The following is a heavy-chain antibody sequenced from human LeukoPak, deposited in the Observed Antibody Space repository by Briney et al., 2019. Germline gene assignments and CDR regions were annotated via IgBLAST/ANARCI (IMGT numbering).Heavy chain of an antibody. CDR1: GFTFSDYY. Sequence: GGSLRLSCAASGFTFSDYYMSWIRQAPGKGLEWVSYISSSGSTIYYADSVKGRFTISRDNAKDSLYLQMNSLRAEDTAVYYCARFLESGGYCGGDCYSGVYWGQGTLVTVSS. V-gene: IGHV3-11*01. CDR2: ISSSGSTI. CDR3: ARFLESGGYCGGDCYSGVY. D-gene: IGHD2-21*02. J-gene: IGHJ4*02.